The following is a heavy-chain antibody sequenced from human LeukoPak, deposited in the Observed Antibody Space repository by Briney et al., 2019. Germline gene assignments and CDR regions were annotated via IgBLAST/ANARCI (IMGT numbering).Heavy chain of an antibody. J-gene: IGHJ4*02. Sequence: GESLQISCKGSGYTFTNYWNGWVRQMPGKGLEWMAIIYPGDSNTRYSPSFQGQVTISADKSISTAYLQWNSLKASDSAMYYCTKRGLDSWGQGTLVTVSS. CDR1: GYTFTNYW. CDR2: IYPGDSNT. V-gene: IGHV5-51*01. CDR3: TKRGLDS.